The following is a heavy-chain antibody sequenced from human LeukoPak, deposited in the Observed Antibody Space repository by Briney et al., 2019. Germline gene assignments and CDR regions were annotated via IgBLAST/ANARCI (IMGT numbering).Heavy chain of an antibody. CDR1: GGSISSYY. Sequence: PSETLSLTCTVSGGSISSYYWSWIRQPAGKGLEWIGRVYASGSTNHNPSLKSRVTMSVDTSKSQISLKLSSVTAADTAVYYCARDFGADAFDIWGQGTMVTLS. D-gene: IGHD3-10*01. V-gene: IGHV4-4*07. CDR2: VYASGST. CDR3: ARDFGADAFDI. J-gene: IGHJ3*02.